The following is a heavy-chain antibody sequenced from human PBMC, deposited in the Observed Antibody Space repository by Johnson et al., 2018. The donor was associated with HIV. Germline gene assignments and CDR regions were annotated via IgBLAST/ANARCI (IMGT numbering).Heavy chain of an antibody. CDR1: GFTFSSYA. Sequence: QVQLVESGGGVVQPGRSLRLSCAASGFTFSSYAMHWVRQAPGKGLEWVAVISYDGSNKYYADSVKGRFTISRDNSKNTLYLQMNSLRAEDTAVYYCAKPYYDFWSGSSPPAGWGQGTMVTVSS. V-gene: IGHV3-30-3*02. D-gene: IGHD3-3*01. J-gene: IGHJ3*01. CDR2: ISYDGSNK. CDR3: AKPYYDFWSGSSPPAG.